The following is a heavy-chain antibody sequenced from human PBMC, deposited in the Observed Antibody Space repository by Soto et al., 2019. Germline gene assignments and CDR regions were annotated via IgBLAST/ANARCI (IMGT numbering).Heavy chain of an antibody. V-gene: IGHV1-69*08. Sequence: QVQLVQSGAEVKKPGSSVKVSCKASGGTFSSYTISWVRQAPGQGLEWMGRIIPILGIANYAQKFQGRVTITADKSTSTAYMELSSLRSEDTAVYYCAREELYYDMLTGPNYYDMDVWGKGTTVTVSS. CDR1: GGTFSSYT. CDR2: IIPILGIA. D-gene: IGHD3-9*01. CDR3: AREELYYDMLTGPNYYDMDV. J-gene: IGHJ6*03.